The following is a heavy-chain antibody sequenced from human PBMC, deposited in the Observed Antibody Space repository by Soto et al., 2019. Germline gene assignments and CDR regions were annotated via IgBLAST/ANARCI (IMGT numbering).Heavy chain of an antibody. CDR2: IYWDDDK. J-gene: IGHJ4*02. V-gene: IGHV2-5*02. Sequence: QITLKESGPTLVKPTQTLTLTCTFSGFSLSTSGVGVGWIRQPPGKALEWLALIYWDDDKRYSPSLKSRLTFTKDTSKNPLVLTMTNMDPVDTATYYCAHRPSYCSGGSCYSGFDYWGQGTLVTVSS. CDR3: AHRPSYCSGGSCYSGFDY. CDR1: GFSLSTSGVG. D-gene: IGHD2-15*01.